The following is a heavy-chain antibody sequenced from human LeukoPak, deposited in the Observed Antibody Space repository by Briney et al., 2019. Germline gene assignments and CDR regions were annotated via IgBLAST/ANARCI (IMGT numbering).Heavy chain of an antibody. Sequence: SETLSLTCTVSGGSISSYYWSWIRQPAGKGLEWIGRTYTSGSTNYNPSLRSRVTMSVDTSKNQFSLKLSSVTAADTAVYYCARDPLRYFDWSHYGMDVWGQGTTVTVSS. CDR3: ARDPLRYFDWSHYGMDV. J-gene: IGHJ6*02. CDR2: TYTSGST. D-gene: IGHD3-9*01. V-gene: IGHV4-4*07. CDR1: GGSISSYY.